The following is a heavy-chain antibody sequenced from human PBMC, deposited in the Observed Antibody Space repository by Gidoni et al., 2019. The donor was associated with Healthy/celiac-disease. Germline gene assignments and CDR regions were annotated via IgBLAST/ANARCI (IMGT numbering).Heavy chain of an antibody. V-gene: IGHV3-23*01. CDR2: ISGSGGST. CDR1: GFTFSSYA. D-gene: IGHD2-8*01. Sequence: EVQLLESGGGLVQPGGSLRLSCAASGFTFSSYAMSWVRQAPGKGLEWVSAISGSGGSTYYADSVKGRFTISRDNSKNTLYLQMNSLRAEDTAVYYCAAMVYASYYYYGMDVWGQGTTVTVSS. CDR3: AAMVYASYYYYGMDV. J-gene: IGHJ6*02.